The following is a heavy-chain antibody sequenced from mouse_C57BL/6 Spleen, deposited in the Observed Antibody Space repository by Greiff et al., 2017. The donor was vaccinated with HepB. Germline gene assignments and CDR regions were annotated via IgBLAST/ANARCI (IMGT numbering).Heavy chain of an antibody. V-gene: IGHV5-17*01. J-gene: IGHJ1*03. Sequence: EVQLVESGGGLVKPGGSLKLSCAASGFTFSDYGMHWVRQAPEKGLEWVAYISSGSSTIYYADTVKGRFTISRDNAKNTLFLQMTSLRSEDTAMYYCARGPYGSDWYFDVWGTGTTVTVSS. CDR2: ISSGSSTI. CDR3: ARGPYGSDWYFDV. CDR1: GFTFSDYG. D-gene: IGHD1-1*01.